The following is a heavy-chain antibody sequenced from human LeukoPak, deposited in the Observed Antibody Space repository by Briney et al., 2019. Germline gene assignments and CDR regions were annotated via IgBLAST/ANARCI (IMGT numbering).Heavy chain of an antibody. Sequence: GGSLRLSCAASGFTFNTFNMNWVRQAPGKGLEWVSSITSGGDYIYYADSVKGRFTISRDNAKNSLYLQINNLRAEDTAVYYCASTFPYCSDDDCALGGQGTLVTVSS. V-gene: IGHV3-21*06. CDR2: ITSGGDYI. CDR1: GFTFNTFN. J-gene: IGHJ1*01. D-gene: IGHD2-15*01. CDR3: ASTFPYCSDDDCAL.